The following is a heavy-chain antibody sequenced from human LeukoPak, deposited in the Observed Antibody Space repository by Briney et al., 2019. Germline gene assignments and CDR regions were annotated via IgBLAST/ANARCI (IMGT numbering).Heavy chain of an antibody. V-gene: IGHV3-48*03. Sequence: GGSLRLSCAASGFIFTNCEMNWVRQVPGKGLEGVSYISCSGDAIYCADSVKGRFTISRDNANNSLYLPMNSLRAEDRAVYYCAREGDNGPFVPWGQGTLVTVSS. CDR2: ISCSGDAI. J-gene: IGHJ5*02. D-gene: IGHD3-16*01. CDR3: AREGDNGPFVP. CDR1: GFIFTNCE.